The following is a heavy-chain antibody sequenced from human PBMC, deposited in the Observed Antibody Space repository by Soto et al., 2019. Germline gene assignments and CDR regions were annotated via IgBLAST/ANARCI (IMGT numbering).Heavy chain of an antibody. Sequence: GGSLRLSCAASGFTFSSYGMHWVRQAPGKGLEWVAVIWYDGSNKYYADSVKGRFTISRDNSKNTLYLQMNSLRAEDTAVYYCVRDYWDCTNGVCYRSGFDPWGQGTLVTVTS. CDR2: IWYDGSNK. V-gene: IGHV3-33*01. CDR3: VRDYWDCTNGVCYRSGFDP. J-gene: IGHJ5*02. D-gene: IGHD2-8*01. CDR1: GFTFSSYG.